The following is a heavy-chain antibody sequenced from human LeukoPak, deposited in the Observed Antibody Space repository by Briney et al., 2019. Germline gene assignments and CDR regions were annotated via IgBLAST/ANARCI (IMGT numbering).Heavy chain of an antibody. CDR3: ERVRGGAIPD. V-gene: IGHV3-7*01. Sequence: GGSLRLSCAASGFTFSSYWMSWVRQSPGKGLEWVANIKQDGSEKYCVDSVTGRFTISRDNAKNSLYLQMNSLSAEATDVSYCERVRGGAIPDWGQGTLVTVSS. CDR1: GFTFSSYW. CDR2: IKQDGSEK. J-gene: IGHJ4*02. D-gene: IGHD3-16*01.